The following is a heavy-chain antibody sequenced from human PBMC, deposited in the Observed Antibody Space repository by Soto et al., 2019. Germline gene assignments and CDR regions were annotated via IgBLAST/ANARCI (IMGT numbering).Heavy chain of an antibody. CDR1: GYSFTGYW. V-gene: IGHV5-51*01. Sequence: LKISCKGSGYSFTGYWIGWVRQMPGRGLDWMGIIYPGDSDTKYSPSFQGQVTISADKSISTAYLQWSSLKASDTAMYYCARPYDSSGYYFFDYWGQGTLVTVSS. CDR2: IYPGDSDT. CDR3: ARPYDSSGYYFFDY. D-gene: IGHD3-22*01. J-gene: IGHJ4*02.